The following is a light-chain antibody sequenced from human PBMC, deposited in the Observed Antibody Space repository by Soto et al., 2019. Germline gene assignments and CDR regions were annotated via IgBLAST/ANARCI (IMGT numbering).Light chain of an antibody. CDR1: SSNIGSNY. Sequence: QPVLTQPPSASGTPGQRVTISCSGSSSNIGSNYVYWYQQLPGTAPKLLIYRNNQRPSGVPDRFSGSKSGTSASLAISGLRSEDEDDYYCGAWCDSLSGLMFGGGTKLTVL. CDR2: RNN. J-gene: IGLJ3*02. V-gene: IGLV1-47*01. CDR3: GAWCDSLSGLM.